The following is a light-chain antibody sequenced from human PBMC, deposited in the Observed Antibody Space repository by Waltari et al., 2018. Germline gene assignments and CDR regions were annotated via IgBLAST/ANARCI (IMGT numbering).Light chain of an antibody. Sequence: DIQMTQSPSTLSAFVGDRVTHTCRASQSIRSYLAWYQQRPGEAPKLLIYQASSLESGVASRFSGGGSGTEFTLTITSLQPDDFATYYCQQYDSFPWTFGQGTKVEIK. J-gene: IGKJ1*01. CDR3: QQYDSFPWT. CDR1: QSIRSY. CDR2: QAS. V-gene: IGKV1-5*03.